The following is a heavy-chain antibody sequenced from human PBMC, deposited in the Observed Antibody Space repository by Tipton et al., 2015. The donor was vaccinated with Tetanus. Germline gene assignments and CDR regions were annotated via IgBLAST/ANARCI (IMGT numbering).Heavy chain of an antibody. CDR3: ARDRLWFGELSHYYYYGMDV. CDR2: ISSSSTI. V-gene: IGHV3-48*02. CDR1: GFTFSSYS. Sequence: SLRLSCAASGFTFSSYSMNWVRQAPGKGLEWVSYISSSSTIYYADSVKGRFTISRDNAKNSLYLQMNSLRDEDTAVYYCARDRLWFGELSHYYYYGMDVWGQGTTVTVSS. J-gene: IGHJ6*02. D-gene: IGHD3-10*01.